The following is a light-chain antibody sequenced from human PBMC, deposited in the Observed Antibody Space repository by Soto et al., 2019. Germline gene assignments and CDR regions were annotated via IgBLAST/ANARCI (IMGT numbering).Light chain of an antibody. CDR1: QSISSY. CDR3: QQSYSTPIN. CDR2: AAS. Sequence: DIQITHSPSSRSASVGEGVTITFRASQSISSYLNWYQQKPGKAPKLLIYAASSLQSGVPSRFSGSGSGTDFTLTISSLQPEDFATYYCQQSYSTPINFGQGTRLEIK. J-gene: IGKJ5*01. V-gene: IGKV1-39*01.